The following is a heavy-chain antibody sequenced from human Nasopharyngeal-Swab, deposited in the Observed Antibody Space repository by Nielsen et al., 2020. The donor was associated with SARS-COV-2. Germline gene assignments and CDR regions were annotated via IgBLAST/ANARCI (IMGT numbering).Heavy chain of an antibody. J-gene: IGHJ5*02. Sequence: SETLSLTCTVSDGSISSYYWSWIRQPPGKGLEWIGYIYYSGSTNYNPSLKSRVTISVDTSKNQFSLKLSSVTAADTAVYYCARDAGYGSGTGVDPWGQGTLVTVSS. D-gene: IGHD3-10*01. CDR1: DGSISSYY. CDR2: IYYSGST. V-gene: IGHV4-59*01. CDR3: ARDAGYGSGTGVDP.